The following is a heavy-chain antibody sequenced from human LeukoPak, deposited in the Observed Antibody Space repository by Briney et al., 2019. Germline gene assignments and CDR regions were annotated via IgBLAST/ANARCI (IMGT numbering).Heavy chain of an antibody. Sequence: SETLSLTCTVSGGSISSYYWSWIRQPPGKGLEWIGYIYYSGSTNYNPSLKSRVSISVDTSKNQFSLKLSSVTAADTAVYYCARTGFLYDILTGYNWFDPWGQGTLVTVSS. CDR1: GGSISSYY. J-gene: IGHJ5*02. CDR2: IYYSGST. CDR3: ARTGFLYDILTGYNWFDP. V-gene: IGHV4-59*01. D-gene: IGHD3-9*01.